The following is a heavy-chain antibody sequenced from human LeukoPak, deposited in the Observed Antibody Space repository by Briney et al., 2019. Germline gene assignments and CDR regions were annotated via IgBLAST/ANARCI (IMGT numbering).Heavy chain of an antibody. V-gene: IGHV3-9*01. CDR3: AKDIGCDWTYCTATSCYESAFDV. CDR1: GFTFGAHA. Sequence: GRSLRLSCEASGFTFGAHAMHWVRQAPGQGLEWVSGIIWNGGRIGYADFVKGRFIITRDNARNSLYLQMNSLRPEDTAFYYCAKDIGCDWTYCTATSCYESAFDVWGQGTMVTVSS. CDR2: IIWNGGRI. J-gene: IGHJ3*01. D-gene: IGHD2-2*01.